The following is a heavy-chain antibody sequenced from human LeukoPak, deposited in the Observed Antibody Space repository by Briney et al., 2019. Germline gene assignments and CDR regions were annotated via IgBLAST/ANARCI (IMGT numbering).Heavy chain of an antibody. D-gene: IGHD4-17*01. J-gene: IGHJ5*02. Sequence: SETLSLTCAVYGGSFSGYYWSWIRQPPGKGLEWIGEINHSGSTNYNPSLKSRVTISVDTSKNQLSLKLSSVTAADTAVYYCARGQPLFTVTTLGWFDPWGQGTLVTVSS. CDR1: GGSFSGYY. CDR3: ARGQPLFTVTTLGWFDP. V-gene: IGHV4-34*01. CDR2: INHSGST.